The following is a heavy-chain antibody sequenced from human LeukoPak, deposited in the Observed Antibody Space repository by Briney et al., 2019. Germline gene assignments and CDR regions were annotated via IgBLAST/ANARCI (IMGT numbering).Heavy chain of an antibody. CDR2: IYYSGST. D-gene: IGHD1-26*01. CDR1: GVSISGSYYY. V-gene: IGHV4-39*01. Sequence: PSETLSLTCAVSGVSISGSYYYWGWIRQPPGKGLEWIGNIYYSGSTYYNASLQSRVTISIDTSKNQFSLRLNSVTAADTATYFCVKSGGYGLIDYWGQGTLVTVSS. J-gene: IGHJ4*02. CDR3: VKSGGYGLIDY.